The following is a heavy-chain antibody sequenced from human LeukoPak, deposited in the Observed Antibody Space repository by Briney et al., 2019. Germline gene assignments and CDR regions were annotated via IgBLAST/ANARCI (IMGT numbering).Heavy chain of an antibody. Sequence: ASVKVSCKASGYTFTGYYMHWVRQAPGQGLEWMGWINPNSGGTNYAQNFQGRVTMTRVTSISTAYMELSRLRSDDTAVYYCTRDQTPYYWGQGTLVTVSS. V-gene: IGHV1-2*02. CDR3: TRDQTPYY. J-gene: IGHJ4*02. CDR2: INPNSGGT. CDR1: GYTFTGYY.